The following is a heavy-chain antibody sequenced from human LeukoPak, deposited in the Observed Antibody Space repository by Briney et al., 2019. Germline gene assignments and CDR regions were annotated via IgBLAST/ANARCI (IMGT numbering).Heavy chain of an antibody. CDR2: INHSGST. CDR3: ARIPVPAYYYDSSGYYSN. CDR1: GGSFSGYY. D-gene: IGHD3-22*01. Sequence: SETLSLTCAVYGGSFSGYYWSWIRQPPGKGLEWIGEINHSGSTNYNPSLKSRVTISVAKNQFSLKLSSVTAADAAVYYCARIPVPAYYYDSSGYYSNWGQGTLVTVSS. V-gene: IGHV4-34*01. J-gene: IGHJ4*02.